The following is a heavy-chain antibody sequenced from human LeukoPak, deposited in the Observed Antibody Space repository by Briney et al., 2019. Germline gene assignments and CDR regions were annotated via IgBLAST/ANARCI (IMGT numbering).Heavy chain of an antibody. J-gene: IGHJ4*02. V-gene: IGHV5-10-1*01. Sequence: GESLKISCQGSGYSFTSYWIGWVRQMPGKGLEWMGRIDPSDSYTNYSPSLQGHVTISADKSISTAYLQWSSLKASDTAMYYCARDYYDSSGYYYFDYWGQGTLVTVSS. CDR1: GYSFTSYW. CDR2: IDPSDSYT. D-gene: IGHD3-22*01. CDR3: ARDYYDSSGYYYFDY.